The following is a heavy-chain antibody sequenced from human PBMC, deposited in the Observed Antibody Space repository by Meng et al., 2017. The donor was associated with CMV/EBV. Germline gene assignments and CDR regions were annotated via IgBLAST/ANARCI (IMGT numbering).Heavy chain of an antibody. D-gene: IGHD2-15*01. Sequence: SETLSPTCAASGFTFSSYEMNWVRQAPGKGLEWIGSIYYSESTYYNPSLKSRVTISVDTSKNQFSLKLSSVTAADTAVYYCARQDKLSEIDYWGQGTLVTVSS. CDR3: ARQDKLSEIDY. CDR2: IYYSEST. CDR1: GFTFSSYE. J-gene: IGHJ4*02. V-gene: IGHV4-39*01.